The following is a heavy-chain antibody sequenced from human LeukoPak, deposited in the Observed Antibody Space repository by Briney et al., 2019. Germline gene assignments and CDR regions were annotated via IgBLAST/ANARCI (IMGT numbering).Heavy chain of an antibody. CDR3: ARFTPRLSREKFDY. J-gene: IGHJ4*02. CDR1: GYTFTKYD. V-gene: IGHV1-18*01. D-gene: IGHD3-3*02. Sequence: ASVKVSCKASGYTFTKYDIHWVRLAPGQGLEWMGWISPYIGNTYYSQKLQGRVTMTTDTSTTTAYMELRSLRSDDTGVYYCARFTPRLSREKFDYWGQGTLVTVSS. CDR2: ISPYIGNT.